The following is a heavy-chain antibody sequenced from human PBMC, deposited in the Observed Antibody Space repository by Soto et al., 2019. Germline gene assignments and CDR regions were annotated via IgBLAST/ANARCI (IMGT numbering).Heavy chain of an antibody. V-gene: IGHV3-30-3*01. J-gene: IGHJ4*02. Sequence: PGGSLRLSCAASGFSFNTYTMHWVRQAPGGGLEWVAIVSDDGSHTYYTDSVRGRFSISRDNSNSTLFLQMNSLTAADTAVYFCARDANQGGRRGYFDLWGQGTLVTVSS. CDR3: ARDANQGGRRGYFDL. CDR1: GFSFNTYT. CDR2: VSDDGSHT. D-gene: IGHD3-16*01.